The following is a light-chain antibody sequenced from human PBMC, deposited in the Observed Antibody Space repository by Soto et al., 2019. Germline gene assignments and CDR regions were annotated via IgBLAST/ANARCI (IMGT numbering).Light chain of an antibody. CDR3: QSYDSSLYV. CDR1: SSNIGACYD. Sequence: QSVLTQPPSVSGAPGQRVTISCTGSSSNIGACYDVHWYQQLPGTAPKLLIYGNSNRPSGVPDRFSGSKSGTSASLAITGLQAEDEADYYCQSYDSSLYVFGTGTKLTVL. J-gene: IGLJ1*01. CDR2: GNS. V-gene: IGLV1-40*01.